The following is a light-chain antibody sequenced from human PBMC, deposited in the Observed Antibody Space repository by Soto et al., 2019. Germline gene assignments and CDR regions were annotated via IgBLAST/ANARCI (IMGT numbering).Light chain of an antibody. J-gene: IGKJ5*01. Sequence: EIVMTQSPATLSVSPGEGATLSCRASQSVSSKLAWYQQKPGQAPRLLISGASRRAAGIPARFSGSGSGTDFTLTISSLEPEDFAVYYCQQRSNWPPITFGQGTRLEIK. CDR3: QQRSNWPPIT. CDR2: GAS. CDR1: QSVSSK. V-gene: IGKV3-11*01.